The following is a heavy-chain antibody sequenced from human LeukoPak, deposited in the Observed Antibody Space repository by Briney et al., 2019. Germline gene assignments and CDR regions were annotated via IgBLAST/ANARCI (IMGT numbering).Heavy chain of an antibody. CDR3: TRSRDGYYYYYYMDV. V-gene: IGHV3-73*01. CDR2: IRSKANSYAT. D-gene: IGHD5-24*01. CDR1: GFTFSGSA. J-gene: IGHJ6*03. Sequence: GGSLRLSCAASGFTFSGSAMHWVRQASGKGLEWVGRIRSKANSYATAYAASVKGRFTISRDDSKNTAYLQMNSLKTEDTAVYYCTRSRDGYYYYYYMDVWGKGTTVTVSS.